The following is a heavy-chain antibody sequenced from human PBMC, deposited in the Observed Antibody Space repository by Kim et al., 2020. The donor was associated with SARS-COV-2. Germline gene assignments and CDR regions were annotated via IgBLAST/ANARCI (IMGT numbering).Heavy chain of an antibody. D-gene: IGHD3-10*01. V-gene: IGHV3-23*01. CDR2: ISGSGGST. CDR1: GFTFSSYA. J-gene: IGHJ6*02. CDR3: ATSKRITMVRGVSHYYYYGMDV. Sequence: GGSLRLSCAASGFTFSSYAMSWVRQAPGKGLEWVSAISGSGGSTYYADSVKGRFTISRDNSKNTLYLQMNSLRAEDTAVYYCATSKRITMVRGVSHYYYYGMDVWGQGTTVTVSS.